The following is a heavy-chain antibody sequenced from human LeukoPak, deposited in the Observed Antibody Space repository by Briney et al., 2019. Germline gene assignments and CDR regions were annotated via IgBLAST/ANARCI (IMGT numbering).Heavy chain of an antibody. CDR3: AKGERYSSSWSYFDY. CDR1: RFSFDDYA. CDR2: ISWNSGSI. V-gene: IGHV3-9*03. D-gene: IGHD6-13*01. Sequence: GGSLRLSCAASRFSFDDYAMHWVRQAPGKGLEWVSGISWNSGSIGYADSVKGRFTISRDNAKNSLYLQMNSLRAEDMALYYCAKGERYSSSWSYFDYWGQGTLVTVSS. J-gene: IGHJ4*02.